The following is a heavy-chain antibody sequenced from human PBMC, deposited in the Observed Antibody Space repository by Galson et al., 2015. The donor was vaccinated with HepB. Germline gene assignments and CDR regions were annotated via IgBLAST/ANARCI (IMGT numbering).Heavy chain of an antibody. V-gene: IGHV3-23*01. CDR2: ISGTGGST. CDR3: AKGTTNIDY. Sequence: SLRLSCAASGFTFSSCAMSWVRQAPGKGLEWVSVISGTGGSTYYADSVKGRFTISRDNSKNTLYLQMNNLRAEDTAVYYRAKGTTNIDYWGQGTLVTISS. CDR1: GFTFSSCA. J-gene: IGHJ4*02. D-gene: IGHD1-1*01.